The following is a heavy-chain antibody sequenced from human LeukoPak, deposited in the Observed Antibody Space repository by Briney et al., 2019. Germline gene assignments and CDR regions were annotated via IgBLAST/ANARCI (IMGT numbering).Heavy chain of an antibody. CDR1: GGTFSSYA. V-gene: IGHV1-69*05. D-gene: IGHD3-22*01. Sequence: ASVKVSCKASGGTFSSYAISWVRQAPGQGLEWMGRIITLFGTTNYAQKFQGRVSITTDESTSTAYMDLSSLRSEDTAVYYCAGSDRANYSDTSGLFEYWGQGTPVTVSS. CDR2: IITLFGTT. J-gene: IGHJ4*02. CDR3: AGSDRANYSDTSGLFEY.